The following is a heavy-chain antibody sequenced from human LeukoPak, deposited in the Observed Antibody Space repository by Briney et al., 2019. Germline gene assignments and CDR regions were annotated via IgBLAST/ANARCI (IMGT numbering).Heavy chain of an antibody. D-gene: IGHD2-2*01. Sequence: ASVKVSCKASGGTFSSYAISWVRQAPGQGLEWMGGIIPIFGIANYAQKFQGRVTITADESTSTAYMELSSLRSEDTAVYYCARGDLYCSSTSCSYYFDYWGQGTLVTVSS. CDR1: GGTFSSYA. J-gene: IGHJ4*02. CDR2: IIPIFGIA. V-gene: IGHV1-69*13. CDR3: ARGDLYCSSTSCSYYFDY.